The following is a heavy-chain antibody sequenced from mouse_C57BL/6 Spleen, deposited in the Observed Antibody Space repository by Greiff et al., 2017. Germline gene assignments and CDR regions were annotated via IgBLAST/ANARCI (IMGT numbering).Heavy chain of an antibody. CDR2: IYPRNGST. CDR1: GYTFTDHT. CDR3: ARKVSYGYYEY. Sequence: QVQLKESVAELVKPGASVKISCKASGYTFTDHTIHWVKQRPEQGLEWIGNIYPRNGSTKYNEKFKGKATLTADKSSSPAYMQLNSLPSEDSAVYFCARKVSYGYYEYWGQGTTLTVSS. V-gene: IGHV1-78*01. D-gene: IGHD2-3*01. J-gene: IGHJ2*01.